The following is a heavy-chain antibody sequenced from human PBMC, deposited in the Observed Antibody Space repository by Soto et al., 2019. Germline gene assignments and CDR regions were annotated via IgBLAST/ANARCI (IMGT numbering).Heavy chain of an antibody. CDR3: ARVPRRDVVPAAINYYYCYGMDV. Sequence: ASVKFSCKASGYTFTSYAMHWVRQAPGQRLEWMGWINAGNGNTKYSQKFQGRVTITRDTSASTAYMELSSLRSEDTAVYCCARVPRRDVVPAAINYYYCYGMDVWGQGTTVTVSS. V-gene: IGHV1-3*01. CDR1: GYTFTSYA. D-gene: IGHD2-2*01. J-gene: IGHJ6*02. CDR2: INAGNGNT.